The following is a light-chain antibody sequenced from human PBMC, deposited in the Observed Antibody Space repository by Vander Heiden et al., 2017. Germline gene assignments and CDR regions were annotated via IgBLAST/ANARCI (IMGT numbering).Light chain of an antibody. Sequence: SFDLTQPPSVSVSPGQAASITCSADKLGVKYVSRYQQKPGQSPVLVNYQDNRRPSGIPERFSGSNSGNTATLTISGTQAMDESDYYCQAWDNMHVFGTGTKVTV. CDR2: QDN. J-gene: IGLJ1*01. CDR1: KLGVKY. CDR3: QAWDNMHV. V-gene: IGLV3-1*01.